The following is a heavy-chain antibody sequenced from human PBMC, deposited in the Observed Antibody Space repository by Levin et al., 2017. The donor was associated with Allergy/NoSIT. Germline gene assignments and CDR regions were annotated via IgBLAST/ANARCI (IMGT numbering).Heavy chain of an antibody. CDR3: ARKNPLWFGESSYFDY. CDR2: IYSGGST. Sequence: GASVKVSCAASGFTVSSNYMSWVRQAPGKGLEWVSVIYSGGSTYYADSVKGRFTISRDNSKNTLYLQMNSLRAEDTAVYYCARKNPLWFGESSYFDYWGQGTLVTVSS. D-gene: IGHD3-10*01. CDR1: GFTVSSNY. V-gene: IGHV3-66*02. J-gene: IGHJ4*02.